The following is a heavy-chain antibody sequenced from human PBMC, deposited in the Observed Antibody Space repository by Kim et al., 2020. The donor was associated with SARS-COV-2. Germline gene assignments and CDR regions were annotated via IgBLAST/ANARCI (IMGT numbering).Heavy chain of an antibody. D-gene: IGHD3-10*01. Sequence: SETLSLTCTVSGASITSSSFYWGWIRQPPGKGLEWIGRIYYSGSTYYNPPLESRVTISMDTSQNQFSLKLSSVTAADTAVYYCARVSRFGDLGEDVWGQGTTVTVSS. J-gene: IGHJ6*02. CDR2: IYYSGST. CDR1: GASITSSSFY. V-gene: IGHV4-39*02. CDR3: ARVSRFGDLGEDV.